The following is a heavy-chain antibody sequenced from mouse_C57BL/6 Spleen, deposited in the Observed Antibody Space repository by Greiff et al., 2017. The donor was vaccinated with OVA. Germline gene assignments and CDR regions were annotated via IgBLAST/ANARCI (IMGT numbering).Heavy chain of an antibody. CDR1: GYTFTSYW. CDR3: ARWTYAMDY. V-gene: IGHV1-69*01. CDR2: IDPSDSYT. Sequence: QVQLQQPGAELVMPGASVKLSCKASGYTFTSYWMHWVKQRPGQGLEWIGEIDPSDSYTNYNQKFKGKSTLTVDKSSSTAYLQLSSLTSEDSAVYYCARWTYAMDYWGQGTSVTVSS. J-gene: IGHJ4*01.